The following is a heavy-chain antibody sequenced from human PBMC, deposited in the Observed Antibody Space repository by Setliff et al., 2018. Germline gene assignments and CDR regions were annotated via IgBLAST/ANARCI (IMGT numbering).Heavy chain of an antibody. V-gene: IGHV1-2*02. CDR2: INPNSGGT. D-gene: IGHD2-2*02. CDR3: ARSRRYCSLTSCFTPLDY. CDR1: GYTFGAHY. J-gene: IGHJ4*02. Sequence: ASVKVSCKASGYTFGAHYIHWVRQAPGQGFEWMGWINPNSGGTTYAQKFQGRITMTRDTSLTTTYMELSGLRVEDTAVYYCARSRRYCSLTSCFTPLDYWGQGTLVTVSS.